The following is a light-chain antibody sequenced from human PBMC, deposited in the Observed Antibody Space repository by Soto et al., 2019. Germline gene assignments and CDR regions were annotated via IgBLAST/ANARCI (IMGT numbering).Light chain of an antibody. V-gene: IGLV2-8*01. Sequence: QSALTQPPSASGSPGQSVTISCTGTSSDVGGYNYVSWYQQHPDKAPKLLIYEVSKRPSGVPDRFSGSKSGNTASLTVSGLQAEYEADYYCSSYGGYNNVIFGGGTKVTVL. CDR3: SSYGGYNNVI. J-gene: IGLJ2*01. CDR1: SSDVGGYNY. CDR2: EVS.